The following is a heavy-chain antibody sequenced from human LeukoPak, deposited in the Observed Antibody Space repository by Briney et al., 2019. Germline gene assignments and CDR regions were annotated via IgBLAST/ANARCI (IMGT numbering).Heavy chain of an antibody. V-gene: IGHV3-21*06. CDR3: ARESDLGEAFDY. D-gene: IGHD3-16*01. CDR1: GFTFSSYS. J-gene: IGHJ4*02. Sequence: GGSLRLSCAASGFTFSSYSMNWVRQAPGKGLEWASSITGQGSHKYYADSLKGRFTVSRDNPKSSLYLQMNTLRVEDTAVYYCARESDLGEAFDYWGQGILVTVSS. CDR2: ITGQGSHK.